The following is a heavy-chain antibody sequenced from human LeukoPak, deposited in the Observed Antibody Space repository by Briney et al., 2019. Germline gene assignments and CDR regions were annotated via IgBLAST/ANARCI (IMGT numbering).Heavy chain of an antibody. V-gene: IGHV3-21*04. Sequence: GGSLRLSCAASGFTFSSYSMNWVRQAPGKGLEWVSSISSSSSYIYYADSVKGRFTISRDNAKNSLYLQMNSLRAEDTAVYYCAKVRANRFASFDYWGQGTLVTVSS. CDR2: ISSSSSYI. CDR3: AKVRANRFASFDY. CDR1: GFTFSSYS. J-gene: IGHJ4*02. D-gene: IGHD1/OR15-1a*01.